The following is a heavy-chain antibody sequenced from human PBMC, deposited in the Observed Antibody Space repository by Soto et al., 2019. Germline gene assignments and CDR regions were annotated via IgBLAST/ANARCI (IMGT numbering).Heavy chain of an antibody. J-gene: IGHJ4*02. CDR2: IYPGDSDT. D-gene: IGHD6-19*01. CDR3: ARWYSSGLYYLDY. Sequence: GESLTISCKGSGYSFTSYWIAWVRQMPGKGLECMGIIYPGDSDTRYSPSFQGQVTISADKSSAYLQSNSLEASDTAMYYCARWYSSGLYYLDYWGQGTLVTVSS. V-gene: IGHV5-51*01. CDR1: GYSFTSYW.